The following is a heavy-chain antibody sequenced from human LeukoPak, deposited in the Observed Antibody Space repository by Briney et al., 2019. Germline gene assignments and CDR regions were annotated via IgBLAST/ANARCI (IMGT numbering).Heavy chain of an antibody. V-gene: IGHV3-48*01. D-gene: IGHD3-10*01. CDR1: GFTFSSYS. J-gene: IGHJ4*02. CDR3: ARAPRDYYGSGSRLMDF. CDR2: ISGGSHTI. Sequence: GGSLRLSCTASGFTFSSYSLNWVRQAPGKGLEWVSYISGGSHTINYADSVKGRFTISRDNAKNSLYLQMNSLRAEDTAVYYCARAPRDYYGSGSRLMDFWGQGTLVTVSS.